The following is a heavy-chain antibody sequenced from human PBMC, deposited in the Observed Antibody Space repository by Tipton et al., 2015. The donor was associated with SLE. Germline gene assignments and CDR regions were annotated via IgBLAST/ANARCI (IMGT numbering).Heavy chain of an antibody. D-gene: IGHD6-19*01. CDR3: ARVASSGWRGAFDI. CDR2: IYTSGSN. J-gene: IGHJ3*02. V-gene: IGHV4-4*07. Sequence: TLSLTCTVSGGSISSYYWSWIRQPAGKGLEWIGRIYTSGSNNYNPSLKSRLTISVDTSKNQFSLKLSSVTAADTAVYYCARVASSGWRGAFDIWCQGTMVTVSS. CDR1: GGSISSYY.